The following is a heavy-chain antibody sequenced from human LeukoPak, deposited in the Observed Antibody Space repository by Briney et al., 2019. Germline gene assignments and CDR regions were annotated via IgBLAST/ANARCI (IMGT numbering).Heavy chain of an antibody. CDR3: AREVAGTPWIDY. D-gene: IGHD6-19*01. Sequence: SETLSLTCTVSGGSISSSNWWSWVRQPPGKGLEWIGEIYHSGSTYYNPSLKSRVTISVDTSKNQFSLKLSSVTAADTAVYYCAREVAGTPWIDYWGQGTLVTVSS. V-gene: IGHV4-4*02. J-gene: IGHJ4*02. CDR2: IYHSGST. CDR1: GGSISSSNW.